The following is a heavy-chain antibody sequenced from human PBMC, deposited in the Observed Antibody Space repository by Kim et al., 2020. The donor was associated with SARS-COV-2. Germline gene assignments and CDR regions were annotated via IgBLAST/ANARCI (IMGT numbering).Heavy chain of an antibody. D-gene: IGHD2-15*01. CDR1: TLTFSNYA. J-gene: IGHJ4*02. CDR3: AKGSGGSSYSPCDS. Sequence: GGSLRLSCAASTLTFSNYAMTWVRQAPGKGLEWVSGISVSGENTYYANSVKGRFSIFRDNSKNTLYLQMNSLRAEDTAVYYCAKGSGGSSYSPCDSWGQGTLVTVSS. V-gene: IGHV3-23*01. CDR2: ISVSGENT.